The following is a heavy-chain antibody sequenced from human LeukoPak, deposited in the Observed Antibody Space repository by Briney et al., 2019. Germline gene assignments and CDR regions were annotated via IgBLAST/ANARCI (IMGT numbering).Heavy chain of an antibody. CDR1: GGTFSTYA. J-gene: IGHJ4*02. CDR3: ATDLDSGSGNFDY. Sequence: ASVKVSCKASGGTFSTYAISWVRQAPGQRLEWMGRIIPLLTLANYAQKFQDRVTITADKSTGTAYMELTSLRSEDTAVYYCATDLDSGSGNFDYWGQGTLVTVSS. CDR2: IIPLLTLA. V-gene: IGHV1-69*04. D-gene: IGHD5-12*01.